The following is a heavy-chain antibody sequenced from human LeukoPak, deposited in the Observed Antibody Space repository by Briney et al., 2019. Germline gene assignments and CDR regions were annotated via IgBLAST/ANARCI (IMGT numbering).Heavy chain of an antibody. D-gene: IGHD3-10*02. CDR3: AELGITMIGGV. CDR1: GFSVSDNS. CDR2: ISSSGSTI. Sequence: GGSLRLSCTGSGFSVSDNSMSWVRQAPGKGLEWVSYISSSGSTIYYADSVKGRFTISRDNAKNSLYLQMNSLRAEDTAVYYCAELGITMIGGVWGKGTTVTISS. V-gene: IGHV3-11*04. J-gene: IGHJ6*04.